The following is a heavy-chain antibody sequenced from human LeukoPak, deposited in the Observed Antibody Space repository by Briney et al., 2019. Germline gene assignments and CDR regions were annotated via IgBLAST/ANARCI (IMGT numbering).Heavy chain of an antibody. J-gene: IGHJ4*02. CDR3: ARGGNSAWYYFHY. Sequence: ASVKVSCKASGYPFTSYAMNWVRPAPAQGLEGMGWINTNTGNPTYVQGFTGRLVYSLDTSVRTAYLKITSLKAEDSAVYYCARGGNSAWYYFHYWGQGTLVTVSS. CDR2: INTNTGNP. V-gene: IGHV7-4-1*02. CDR1: GYPFTSYA. D-gene: IGHD6-19*01.